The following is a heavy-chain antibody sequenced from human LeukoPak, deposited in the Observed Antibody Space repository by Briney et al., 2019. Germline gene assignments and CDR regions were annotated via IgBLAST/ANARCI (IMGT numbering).Heavy chain of an antibody. V-gene: IGHV3-20*04. J-gene: IGHJ4*02. CDR1: GFTFDDYG. CDR3: ARVLSETQPFDY. Sequence: GGSLRLSCAASGFTFDDYGMNWVRQAPGKGLEWVSGINWNGGSTGYADSVKGRFTISRDNAKNSLYLQMNSLRAEDTALYYCARVLSETQPFDYWGQGTLVTVSS. D-gene: IGHD1-1*01. CDR2: INWNGGST.